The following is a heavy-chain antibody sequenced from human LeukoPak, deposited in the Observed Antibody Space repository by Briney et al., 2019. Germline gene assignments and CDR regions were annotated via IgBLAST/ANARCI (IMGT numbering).Heavy chain of an antibody. J-gene: IGHJ4*02. CDR1: GYSFSSYW. D-gene: IGHD3-22*01. CDR3: ARRDYYGSSGYYYAY. CDR2: IYPGDSDT. Sequence: GESLKISCKGPGYSFSSYWIGWVRQMPGKGLEWMGIIYPGDSDTRYSPSFQGQVTISADKSISTAYLQWSSLKASDTAMYYCARRDYYGSSGYYYAYWGQGTLVTVSS. V-gene: IGHV5-51*01.